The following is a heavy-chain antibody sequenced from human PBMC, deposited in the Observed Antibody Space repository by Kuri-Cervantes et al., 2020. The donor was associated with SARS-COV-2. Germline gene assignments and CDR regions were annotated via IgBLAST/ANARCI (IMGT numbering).Heavy chain of an antibody. D-gene: IGHD3-3*01. CDR3: ARGRRINDFWSGFALWEPKYYFDY. J-gene: IGHJ4*02. Sequence: SETLSLTCTASGDSFTNYDLPWIRQPPGKGLEWIGYVSYNGATAYNPSLKSRVTMSLDKSKNQFSLKLSPVTAADTAVYYCARGRRINDFWSGFALWEPKYYFDYWGRGTLVTVAS. CDR2: VSYNGAT. CDR1: GDSFTNYD. V-gene: IGHV4-59*12.